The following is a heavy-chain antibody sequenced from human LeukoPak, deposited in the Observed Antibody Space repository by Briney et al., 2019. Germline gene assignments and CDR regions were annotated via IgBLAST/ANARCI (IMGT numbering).Heavy chain of an antibody. CDR2: INPSGGST. CDR3: ARKRLGASFFDY. CDR1: GYTFTSYY. J-gene: IGHJ4*02. Sequence: ASVKVSCKASGYTFTSYYMHWVRQAPGQGLKWMGIINPSGGSTSYAQKFQGRVTMTRDMSTSTVYMELSSLRSEDTAVYYCARKRLGASFFDYWGQGTLVTVSS. D-gene: IGHD1-26*01. V-gene: IGHV1-46*01.